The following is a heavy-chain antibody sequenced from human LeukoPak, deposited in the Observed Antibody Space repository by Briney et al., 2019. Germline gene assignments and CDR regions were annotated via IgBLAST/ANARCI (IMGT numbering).Heavy chain of an antibody. V-gene: IGHV3-74*01. CDR3: VRPYSTSSGRYAFDP. J-gene: IGHJ5*02. Sequence: GGSLRLSCAASGFTFSSYWMHWVRQAPGKGLVWVSRINTDGSTTTYADSVKGRFTISRDNAKNTLYLQMNSLRDEDTAVYYCVRPYSTSSGRYAFDPWGQGTLVTVSS. CDR2: INTDGSTT. CDR1: GFTFSSYW. D-gene: IGHD3-10*01.